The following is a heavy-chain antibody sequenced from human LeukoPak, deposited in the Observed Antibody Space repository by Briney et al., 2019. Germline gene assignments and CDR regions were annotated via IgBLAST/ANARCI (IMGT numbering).Heavy chain of an antibody. J-gene: IGHJ4*02. CDR3: ARSVFVQDY. CDR1: GYTFTSYG. Sequence: ASVKVSCKASGYTFTSYGISWVRQAPGQGLEWMGWISAYNGNTNYAQKFQGRVTMTTDTSTTTAYMELSRLRSDDTAVYYCARSVFVQDYWGQGTLVTVSS. D-gene: IGHD3-16*02. V-gene: IGHV1-18*01. CDR2: ISAYNGNT.